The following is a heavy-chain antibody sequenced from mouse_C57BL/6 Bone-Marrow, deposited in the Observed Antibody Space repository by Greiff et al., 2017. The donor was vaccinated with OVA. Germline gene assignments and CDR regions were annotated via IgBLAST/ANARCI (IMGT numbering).Heavy chain of an antibody. CDR2: IDPANGNT. D-gene: IGHD1-1*01. CDR1: GFHIKNTY. V-gene: IGHV14-3*01. J-gene: IGHJ2*01. CDR3: ARLDYYGSSYDY. Sequence: EVQLQQSVAELVRPGASVKLSCTASGFHIKNTYMHWVKQRPEQGLEWIGRIDPANGNTKYAPKFQGKATITADTSSNTAYLQLSSLTSEDTAIYYCARLDYYGSSYDYWGQGTTLTVSS.